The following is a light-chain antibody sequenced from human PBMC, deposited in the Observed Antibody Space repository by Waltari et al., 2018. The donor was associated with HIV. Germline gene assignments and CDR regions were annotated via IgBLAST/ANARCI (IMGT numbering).Light chain of an antibody. CDR2: DVS. CDR3: CSYAGSSTLL. V-gene: IGLV2-23*01. Sequence: QSALTQPASVSGSPGQSIPISCTGTSSAVGGYNYVTWYQQHPGKAPKLVIYDVSERPSGVSNRFSGSKSGNTASLTISGLQAEDEADYNCCSYAGSSTLLFGGGTKVTVL. J-gene: IGLJ2*01. CDR1: SSAVGGYNY.